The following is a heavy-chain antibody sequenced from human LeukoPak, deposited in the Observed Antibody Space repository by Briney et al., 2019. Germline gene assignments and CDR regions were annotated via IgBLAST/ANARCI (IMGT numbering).Heavy chain of an antibody. CDR2: IYYSGST. CDR3: ARDASSASDTVTHYFDY. J-gene: IGHJ4*02. D-gene: IGHD4-17*01. Sequence: PSETLSLTCAVYGGSFSGYYWSWIRQHPGKGLEWIGYIYYSGSTYYNPSLKSRVTISVDTSKNQFSLKLSSVTAADTAVYYCARDASSASDTVTHYFDYWGQGTLVTVSS. CDR1: GGSFSGYY. V-gene: IGHV4-31*11.